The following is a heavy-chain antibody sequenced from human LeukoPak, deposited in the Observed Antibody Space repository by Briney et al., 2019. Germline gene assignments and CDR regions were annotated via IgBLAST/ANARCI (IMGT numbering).Heavy chain of an antibody. D-gene: IGHD4-17*01. CDR1: GYTFTGYY. CDR2: INPNSGGT. J-gene: IGHJ3*01. CDR3: ARDWEDGDYWDAFDF. Sequence: ASVKVSCKASGYTFTGYYMHWVRQAPGQGLEWMGWINPNSGGTNYAQKFQGRVTMTRDTSISTAYMELSRLRSDDTAVYYCARDWEDGDYWDAFDFWGQGTMVTVSS. V-gene: IGHV1-2*02.